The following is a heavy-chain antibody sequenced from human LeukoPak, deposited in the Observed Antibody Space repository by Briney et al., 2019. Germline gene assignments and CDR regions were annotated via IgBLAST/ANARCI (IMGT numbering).Heavy chain of an antibody. V-gene: IGHV3-30*02. Sequence: GGSLRLSCAASGFTFSSYGMHWVRQAPGKGLEWVAFIRYDGSNKYYADSVKGRFTISRDNSKNTLYLQMNSLRAEDTAVYYCAAVGVTYYYDSSGPGGFDYWGQGTLVTVSS. CDR1: GFTFSSYG. CDR3: AAVGVTYYYDSSGPGGFDY. D-gene: IGHD3-22*01. CDR2: IRYDGSNK. J-gene: IGHJ4*02.